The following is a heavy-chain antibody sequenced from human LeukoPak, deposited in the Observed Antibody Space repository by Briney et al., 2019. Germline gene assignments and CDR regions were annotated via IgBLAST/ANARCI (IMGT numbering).Heavy chain of an antibody. CDR3: ARDRNYDFWSGYSF. CDR2: ISSNTSYI. V-gene: IGHV3-21*01. J-gene: IGHJ4*02. Sequence: GGSLRLSCAASGFTFSSYNMNWVRQAPGKGLEWVSSISSNTSYIYYADSVKGRFTISRDNAKNSLYLHVNSLRAEDTAVYYCARDRNYDFWSGYSFWGQGILVTVSS. D-gene: IGHD3-3*01. CDR1: GFTFSSYN.